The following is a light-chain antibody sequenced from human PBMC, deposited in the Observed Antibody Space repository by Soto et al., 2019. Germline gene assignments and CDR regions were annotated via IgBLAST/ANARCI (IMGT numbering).Light chain of an antibody. CDR3: QQANSFPIT. Sequence: DIQITQSPSSSSSSVLDRRTVTCRASHGISSWLAWYQKKPGKAPKLLSCAASSLRSGVPSRFSGGGSGTDFTLTISSLQPEYCAIYFCQQANSFPITFGQGTRLEIK. CDR1: HGISSW. CDR2: AAS. J-gene: IGKJ5*01. V-gene: IGKV1-12*01.